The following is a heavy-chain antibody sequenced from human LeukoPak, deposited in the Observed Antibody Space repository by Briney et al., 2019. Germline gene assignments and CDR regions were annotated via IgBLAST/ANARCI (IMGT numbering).Heavy chain of an antibody. CDR1: GYTFTSYY. D-gene: IGHD1-26*01. Sequence: ASVKVSCTASGYTFTSYYMHWVRQAPGQGLEWMGWINPNSGGTNYAQKFQGWVTMTRDTSISTAYMELSRLRSDDTAVYYCAREVKRIVFDPWGQGTLVTVSS. V-gene: IGHV1-2*04. J-gene: IGHJ5*02. CDR2: INPNSGGT. CDR3: AREVKRIVFDP.